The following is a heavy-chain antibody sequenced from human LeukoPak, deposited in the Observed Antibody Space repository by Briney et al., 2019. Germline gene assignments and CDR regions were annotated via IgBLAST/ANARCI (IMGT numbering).Heavy chain of an antibody. J-gene: IGHJ6*03. Sequence: SETLSLTCAVYGGSFSGYYWSWIRQPPGKGLEWIGYIYYSGSTNYNPSLKSRVTISVDTSKNQFSLKLSSVTAADTAVYYCARETSQKGAHYMDVWGKGTTITISS. CDR3: ARETSQKGAHYMDV. CDR1: GGSFSGYY. V-gene: IGHV4-59*01. CDR2: IYYSGST. D-gene: IGHD3-16*01.